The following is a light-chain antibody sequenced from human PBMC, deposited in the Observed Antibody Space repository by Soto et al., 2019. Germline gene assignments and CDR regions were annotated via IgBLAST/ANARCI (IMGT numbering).Light chain of an antibody. CDR1: SDDVGAYNS. V-gene: IGLV2-23*01. Sequence: QSALAQPASVSGSPGQSITISCTGTSDDVGAYNSVSWYQQLPHKAPQVILYKGTQRPSGVSSRFSGSTSGNAASLTISGLQADDEADYVCCSSAPESTYVFGTGTKVTVL. CDR2: KGT. J-gene: IGLJ1*01. CDR3: CSSAPESTYV.